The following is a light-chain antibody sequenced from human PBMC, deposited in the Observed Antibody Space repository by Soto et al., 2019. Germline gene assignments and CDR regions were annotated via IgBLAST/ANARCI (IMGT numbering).Light chain of an antibody. V-gene: IGKV3-20*01. CDR1: QRVSINY. CDR2: GAS. J-gene: IGKJ2*01. CDR3: QQYGSSPMYT. Sequence: EIVLTQSPGTLSLSPGERATLSCRASQRVSINYLAWYQQKPGQAPRLLIYGASSRATGIPDRFSGSGSGTDFTLTISRLEPEDVAVYYCQQYGSSPMYTFGQGTKLEIK.